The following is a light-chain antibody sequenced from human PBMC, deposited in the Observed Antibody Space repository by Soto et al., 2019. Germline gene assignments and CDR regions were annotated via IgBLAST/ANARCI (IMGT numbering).Light chain of an antibody. Sequence: QSALTQPRSVSGSPGQSVTISCTGTNSVVGGYNYVSWYQHHPGKAPKLMIFDVTKRPSGVPDRFSGSKSGNTASLTISGLQTEDEADYYCCSYAGSYTYVFGTGTKVTVL. V-gene: IGLV2-11*01. CDR3: CSYAGSYTYV. CDR2: DVT. J-gene: IGLJ1*01. CDR1: NSVVGGYNY.